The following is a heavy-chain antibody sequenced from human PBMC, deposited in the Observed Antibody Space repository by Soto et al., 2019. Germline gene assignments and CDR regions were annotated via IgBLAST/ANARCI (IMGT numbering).Heavy chain of an antibody. CDR1: GFTFSSYA. CDR3: ARHRFPPYCSSTSCPAYFDY. D-gene: IGHD2-2*01. V-gene: IGHV3-23*01. Sequence: PGGSLILSCAASGFTFSSYAMSWVRQAPGKGLEWVSAISGSGGSTYYADSVKGRFTISRDNSKNTLYLQMHSLRAEDTAVYYCARHRFPPYCSSTSCPAYFDYWGQGTMVTVSS. J-gene: IGHJ4*02. CDR2: ISGSGGST.